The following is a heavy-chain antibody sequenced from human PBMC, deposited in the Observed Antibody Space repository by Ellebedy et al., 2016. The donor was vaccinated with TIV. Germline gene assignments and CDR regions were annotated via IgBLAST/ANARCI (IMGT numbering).Heavy chain of an antibody. CDR2: ISSNSGNK. CDR1: GFTFSSYN. CDR3: ARGNL. V-gene: IGHV3-21*04. Sequence: GESLKISCAASGFTFSSYNMNWVRQAPGKGLEWISSISSNSGNKYCADSVEGRFTISRDNARNSLYLQMNSLRVEDTAIYYCARGNLWGQGTLVTVAS. J-gene: IGHJ5*02.